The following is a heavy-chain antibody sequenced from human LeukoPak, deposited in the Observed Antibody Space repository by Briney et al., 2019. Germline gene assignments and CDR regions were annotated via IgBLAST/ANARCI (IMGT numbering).Heavy chain of an antibody. CDR3: AKEGGRYCSSTSCYKIH. CDR1: GFTFSSYA. V-gene: IGHV3-23*01. Sequence: GGSLRLSCAASGFTFSSYAMSWVRQAPGKRLEWVSAISGSGGSTYYADSVKGRFTISRDNSNNTLYLQMNSLRAEDTAVYYCAKEGGRYCSSTSCYKIHWGQGTLVTVSS. CDR2: ISGSGGST. D-gene: IGHD2-2*01. J-gene: IGHJ4*02.